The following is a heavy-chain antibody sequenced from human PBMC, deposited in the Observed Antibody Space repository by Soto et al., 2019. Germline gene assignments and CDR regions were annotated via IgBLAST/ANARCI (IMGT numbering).Heavy chain of an antibody. Sequence: EASVKVTCKASGYTFTSYGISWVRQAPGQGLEWMGWISAYNGNTNYAQKLQGRVTMTTDTSTSTAYMELRSLRSDDTAVYYCARDPIRGYSYGQNWFDPWGQGTLVTVSS. CDR3: ARDPIRGYSYGQNWFDP. J-gene: IGHJ5*02. CDR1: GYTFTSYG. CDR2: ISAYNGNT. V-gene: IGHV1-18*04. D-gene: IGHD5-18*01.